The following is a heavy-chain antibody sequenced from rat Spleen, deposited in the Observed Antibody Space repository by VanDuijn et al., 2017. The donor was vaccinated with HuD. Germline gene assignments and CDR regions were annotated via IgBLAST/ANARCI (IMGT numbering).Heavy chain of an antibody. CDR3: TRDTTDSSFDY. Sequence: EVQLVESGRGLVQPGRSLKLSCVASGITFNNFWMSWIRQAPGKGLEWVASISNTGGSIYYPDSVKGRFTISRDNAKSTLYLQMNSLRSEDTATYYCTRDTTDSSFDYWGQGVMVTVSS. J-gene: IGHJ2*01. V-gene: IGHV5-31*01. D-gene: IGHD1-6*01. CDR1: GITFNNFW. CDR2: ISNTGGSI.